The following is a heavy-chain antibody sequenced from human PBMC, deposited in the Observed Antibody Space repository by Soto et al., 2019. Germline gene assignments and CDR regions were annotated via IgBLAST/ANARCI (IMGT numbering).Heavy chain of an antibody. CDR2: INAGNGNT. V-gene: IGHV1-3*01. D-gene: IGHD3-3*01. CDR1: GYTFTSYA. J-gene: IGHJ6*02. Sequence: ASVKVSCKASGYTFTSYAMHWVRQAPGQRLEWMGWINAGNGNTKYSQKFQGRVTITRDTSASTAYMELSSLRSEDTAVYYCARAEEYYDFWSGYFGSYGMDVWGQGTTVTVSS. CDR3: ARAEEYYDFWSGYFGSYGMDV.